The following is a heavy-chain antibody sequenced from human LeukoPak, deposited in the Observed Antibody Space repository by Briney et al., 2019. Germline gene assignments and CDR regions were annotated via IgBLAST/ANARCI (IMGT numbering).Heavy chain of an antibody. CDR3: ARAAPKRGYTFGFDF. J-gene: IGHJ5*01. CDR1: GFNFSSYT. D-gene: IGHD5-18*01. Sequence: GGSLRLSCTASGFNFSSYTMNWVRQAPGKGLEWVSSISGSGNYIYYAESLKGRFTVSRDNAKKSLYLQMNSLRADDTAMFFCARAAPKRGYTFGFDFRGQGTLVTVSS. V-gene: IGHV3-21*01. CDR2: ISGSGNYI.